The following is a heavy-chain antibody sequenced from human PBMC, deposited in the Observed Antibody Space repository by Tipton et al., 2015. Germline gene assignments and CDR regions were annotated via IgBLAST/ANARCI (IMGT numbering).Heavy chain of an antibody. CDR2: IYYSGDT. Sequence: TLSLTCAVYGGSFSGYYWSWIRQPPGKGLEWVGTIYYSGDTFYNPSLKSRIAVSVDTSKNQFSLRLNSVTAADTAVYYCASSHYPFWSGYYGSFDCWGQGSLVTVSS. CDR3: ASSHYPFWSGYYGSFDC. V-gene: IGHV4-34*01. J-gene: IGHJ4*02. CDR1: GGSFSGYY. D-gene: IGHD3-3*01.